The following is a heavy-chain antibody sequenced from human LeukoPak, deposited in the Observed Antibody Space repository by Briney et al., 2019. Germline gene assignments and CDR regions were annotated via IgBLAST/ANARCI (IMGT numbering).Heavy chain of an antibody. CDR3: VRESDVWSGPGIGRPLDV. Sequence: GGSLRLSCAASGFTFDTYAMHWVRQAPGQGLEWVSGISWNSGIIGYADSVKGRFAISRDNAKNSVSLQMDGLRAEDTAVYHCVRESDVWSGPGIGRPLDVWGKGTTVTVSS. D-gene: IGHD3-3*01. CDR2: ISWNSGII. CDR1: GFTFDTYA. V-gene: IGHV3-9*01. J-gene: IGHJ6*04.